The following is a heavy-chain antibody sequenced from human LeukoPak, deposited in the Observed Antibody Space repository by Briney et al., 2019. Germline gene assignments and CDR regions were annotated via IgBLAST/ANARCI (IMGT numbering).Heavy chain of an antibody. CDR3: ATTHYYGSGSYPNEAFDI. J-gene: IGHJ3*02. CDR1: GGTFSSYA. Sequence: ASVKVSCKASGGTFSSYAISWVRQAPGQGLEWMGGFDPEDGETIYAQKFQGRVTMTEDTSTDTAYMELSSLRSEDTAVYYCATTHYYGSGSYPNEAFDIWGQGTMVTVSS. D-gene: IGHD3-10*01. V-gene: IGHV1-24*01. CDR2: FDPEDGET.